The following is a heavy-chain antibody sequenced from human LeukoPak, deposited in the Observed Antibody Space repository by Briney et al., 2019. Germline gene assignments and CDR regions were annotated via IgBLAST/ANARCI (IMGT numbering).Heavy chain of an antibody. D-gene: IGHD5-18*01. CDR1: GGSFSGYY. CDR2: INHSGST. J-gene: IGHJ6*03. Sequence: PSETLSLTCAVYGGSFSGYYWSWIRQPPGKGLEWMGEINHSGSTNYNPFLKSRVTISVDTSKNQFSLKLSSVTAADTAVYYCARGRRGYSYGIYYYYYMDVWGKGTTVTVSS. V-gene: IGHV4-34*01. CDR3: ARGRRGYSYGIYYYYYMDV.